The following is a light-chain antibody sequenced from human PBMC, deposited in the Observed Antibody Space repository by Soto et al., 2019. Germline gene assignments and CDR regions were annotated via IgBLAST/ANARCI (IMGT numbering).Light chain of an antibody. CDR1: QSVRSSS. Sequence: EIVLTQSPGTLSLSPGERATLSCRASQSVRSSSLAWYQQKPGQAPRLLLYGASSRATGIPARFSGSGSGTDFTLTISRLEPEDFAVYYCQQYGSSPLTFGGGTKVEIK. J-gene: IGKJ4*01. V-gene: IGKV3-20*01. CDR3: QQYGSSPLT. CDR2: GAS.